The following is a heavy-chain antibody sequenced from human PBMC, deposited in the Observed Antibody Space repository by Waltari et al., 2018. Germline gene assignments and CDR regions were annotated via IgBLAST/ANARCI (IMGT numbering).Heavy chain of an antibody. CDR2: IIPKCGTA. D-gene: IGHD6-6*01. CDR1: GGTFSNVA. Sequence: QVQLVQSGAEVKKPGSSVKVSCKVSGGTFSNVAISWVRQAPGHGLEWMGGIIPKCGTAGYAQGFQDRVPITADVSTTTVDMDVTSLRSDDTAVYYCATVRAARPYWGQGTLVTVSS. V-gene: IGHV1-69*01. J-gene: IGHJ4*02. CDR3: ATVRAARPY.